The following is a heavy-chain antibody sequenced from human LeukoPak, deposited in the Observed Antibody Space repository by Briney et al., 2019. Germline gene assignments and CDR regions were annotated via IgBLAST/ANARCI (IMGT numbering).Heavy chain of an antibody. J-gene: IGHJ4*02. V-gene: IGHV4-39*07. Sequence: SETLSLTCTVSGGSISSYYWSWIRQPPGKGLEWIGSIYYSGSTYYSPSLKSRVTMSVDTSKNQISLKLRSVTAADTAVYYCARDRLLWFGELDYWGQGTLVIVSS. CDR2: IYYSGST. CDR3: ARDRLLWFGELDY. CDR1: GGSISSYY. D-gene: IGHD3-10*01.